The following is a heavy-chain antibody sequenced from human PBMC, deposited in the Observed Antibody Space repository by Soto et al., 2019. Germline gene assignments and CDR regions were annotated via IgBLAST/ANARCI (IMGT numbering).Heavy chain of an antibody. J-gene: IGHJ4*02. CDR3: AKNSESSAYSSFDC. CDR2: ISGSGIST. D-gene: IGHD3-22*01. CDR1: GLTFSSYA. Sequence: EVQLLESGGGLVQPGGSLRLSCAASGLTFSSYAMSWVRQAPGKGLEWVSGISGSGISTYYADSVKGRFTISRDNSKNTLYLQMNSLRAEDTAVYYCAKNSESSAYSSFDCWGQGTRVTVSS. V-gene: IGHV3-23*01.